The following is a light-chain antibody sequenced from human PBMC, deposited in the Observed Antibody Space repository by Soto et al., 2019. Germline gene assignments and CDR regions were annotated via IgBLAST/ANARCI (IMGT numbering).Light chain of an antibody. CDR3: SSYTTSSSYV. CDR2: DVY. CDR1: SSDVGGFNY. Sequence: QSVLTQPASVSGSPGQSITISCTGTSSDVGGFNYVSWYQQHPGKAPKLLIFDVYSRPSGISKRFSGSKSGNTASLTISGLQAEDEADYYCSSYTTSSSYVFGAGTKVTVL. V-gene: IGLV2-14*01. J-gene: IGLJ1*01.